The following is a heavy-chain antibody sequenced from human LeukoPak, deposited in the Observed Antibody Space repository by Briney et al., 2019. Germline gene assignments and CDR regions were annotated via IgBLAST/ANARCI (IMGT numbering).Heavy chain of an antibody. CDR1: GFTFDEYA. V-gene: IGHV3-9*01. CDR3: AKANHYGDYLDY. J-gene: IGHJ4*02. D-gene: IGHD4-17*01. CDR2: ISWDSGSI. Sequence: GRSLRLSCAASGFTFDEYAMYWVRQAPGKGLEWVSGISWDSGSIVYADSVKGRFTISRDNAKNTLYLQMNSLGAEDTASYYCAKANHYGDYLDYWGQGTLVTVSS.